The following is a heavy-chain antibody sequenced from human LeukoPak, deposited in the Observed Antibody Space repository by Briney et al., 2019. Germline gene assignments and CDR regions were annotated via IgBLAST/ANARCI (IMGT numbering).Heavy chain of an antibody. J-gene: IGHJ4*02. CDR2: IAGSGT. CDR3: AKGLFMPDY. D-gene: IGHD2-2*01. V-gene: IGHV3-23*01. CDR1: GFIFSSYA. Sequence: GGSLRLSCAASGFIFSSYAMKWVRQAPGKGLEWVSTIAGSGTYYADSVKGRFTISRDNSKNTLYLQMNSLRAEDTAVYYCAKGLFMPDYWGQGTLVTVSS.